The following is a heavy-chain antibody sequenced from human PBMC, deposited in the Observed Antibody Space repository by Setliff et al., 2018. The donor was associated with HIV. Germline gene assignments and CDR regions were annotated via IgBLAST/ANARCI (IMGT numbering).Heavy chain of an antibody. D-gene: IGHD3-10*01. CDR1: GFSFDEFG. CDR2: INWNGGST. CDR3: ARERYYFVSGSYPGWFDP. J-gene: IGHJ5*02. V-gene: IGHV3-20*04. Sequence: PGESLKISCAASGFSFDEFGMSWVRQAPGKGLEWVSSINWNGGSTAYADSVKGRFTISRDNAKNSLYLQMDSLRAEDTALYYCARERYYFVSGSYPGWFDPWGQGTLVTVSS.